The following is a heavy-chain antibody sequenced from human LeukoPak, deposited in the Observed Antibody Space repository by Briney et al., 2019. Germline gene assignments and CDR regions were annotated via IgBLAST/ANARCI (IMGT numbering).Heavy chain of an antibody. Sequence: PGGSLRLSCAASGFTFSSYAMSWVRQAPGKGLEWVSAISGSGGSTYYADSVKGRFTISRDNSKNTLYLQMNSLRAEDTAVYYCAKDEGTTLWFGESVFGYYYYGMDVWGKGTTVTVSS. V-gene: IGHV3-23*01. J-gene: IGHJ6*04. CDR1: GFTFSSYA. D-gene: IGHD3-10*01. CDR2: ISGSGGST. CDR3: AKDEGTTLWFGESVFGYYYYGMDV.